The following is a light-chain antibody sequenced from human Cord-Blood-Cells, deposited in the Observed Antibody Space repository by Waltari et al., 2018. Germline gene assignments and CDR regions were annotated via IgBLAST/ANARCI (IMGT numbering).Light chain of an antibody. V-gene: IGKV1-39*01. CDR1: QSNSSY. Sequence: DIQMTQSPSSLSASVGDRVTITCRASQSNSSYLNCYQQKPGKDPKLLIYAASRLQSGVPSRYSGSGSGTDFTLTNSSLQPEDFATCYCQQSYSTPRTVGQGTKLEIK. CDR3: QQSYSTPRT. CDR2: AAS. J-gene: IGKJ2*01.